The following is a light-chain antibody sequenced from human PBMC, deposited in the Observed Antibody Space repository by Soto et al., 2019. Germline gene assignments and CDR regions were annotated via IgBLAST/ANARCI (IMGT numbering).Light chain of an antibody. J-gene: IGKJ1*01. Sequence: DIIMTQSPESLAVSLGERATINCKSSQSLLYRSKNKDYLAWYQQKPGQPPRLLIYWASTRESVVSDRFSGSGSGTDFTLNVTSMQAEDVAVYYCQQYFNTPWTFGQGTKVEIK. CDR1: QSLLYRSKNKDY. CDR3: QQYFNTPWT. CDR2: WAS. V-gene: IGKV4-1*01.